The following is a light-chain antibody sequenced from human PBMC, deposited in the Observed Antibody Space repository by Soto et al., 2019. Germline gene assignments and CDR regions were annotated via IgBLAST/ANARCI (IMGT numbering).Light chain of an antibody. J-gene: IGKJ1*01. Sequence: DIVMTQSPDSLAVSLGERATINCKSSQSVLYSSDNKNYLAWYQQKPGQPPKLLIYWASTRESGVPDRFSGSGSGTDFTLTISSLQAEDVAVYYCQECYSSPRKFGQGTKVDIK. CDR1: QSVLYSSDNKNY. CDR2: WAS. V-gene: IGKV4-1*01. CDR3: QECYSSPRK.